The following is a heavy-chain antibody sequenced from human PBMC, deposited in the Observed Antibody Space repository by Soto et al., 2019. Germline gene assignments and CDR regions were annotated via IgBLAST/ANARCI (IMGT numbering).Heavy chain of an antibody. CDR2: IYSGGST. J-gene: IGHJ4*02. CDR1: GFTVSSNY. Sequence: EVQLVESGGGLVQPGGSLRLSCAASGFTVSSNYMSWVRQAPGKGLEWVSVIYSGGSTYYADSVKGRFTISRDNSKNTLYLQMNSLRAEDTAVYYCAASRGRLTKTYTFDYWGQGTLVTVSS. CDR3: AASRGRLTKTYTFDY. V-gene: IGHV3-66*01. D-gene: IGHD5-12*01.